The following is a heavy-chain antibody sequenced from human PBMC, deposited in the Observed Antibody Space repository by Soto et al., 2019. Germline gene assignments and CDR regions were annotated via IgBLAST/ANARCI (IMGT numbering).Heavy chain of an antibody. CDR2: IYPGDSDT. CDR3: AMTRDGYNPDPYFDY. J-gene: IGHJ4*02. Sequence: GESLKIACKGSGDSFTSYWIGWVRQIPWKGLEWMGIIYPGDSDTRYSPSFQGQVTISADKSISTAYLQWSSLKASDTAMYYCAMTRDGYNPDPYFDYWGQGTLVNVSS. CDR1: GDSFTSYW. D-gene: IGHD5-12*01. V-gene: IGHV5-51*01.